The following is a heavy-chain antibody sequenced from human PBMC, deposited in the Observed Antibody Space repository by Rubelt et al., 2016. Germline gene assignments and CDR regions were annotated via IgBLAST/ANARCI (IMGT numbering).Heavy chain of an antibody. CDR3: ARDRRDGEYERGGMDV. Sequence: EVQLEESGGGLVQPGGSLRLSCAASGFTFSSYAMHWVRQAPGKGLEYVSAISSNGGSTYYANSVKGRFTISRDNSKNPLCLQMNSLRAEDTALYYCARDRRDGEYERGGMDVWGQGTTVTVSS. D-gene: IGHD4-17*01. CDR1: GFTFSSYA. CDR2: ISSNGGST. V-gene: IGHV3-64*01. J-gene: IGHJ6*02.